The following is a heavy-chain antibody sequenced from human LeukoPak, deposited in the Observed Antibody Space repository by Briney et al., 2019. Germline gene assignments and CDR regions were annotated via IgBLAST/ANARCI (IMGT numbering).Heavy chain of an antibody. Sequence: SVKVSCKASGGTFSSYAISWVRQAPGQGLEWMGGIIPIFGTANYAQKFQGRVTITADESTSTAYMELSSLRSEDTAAYYCARVPLSPYGGKGYYFDYWGQGTLVTVSS. V-gene: IGHV1-69*13. D-gene: IGHD4-23*01. J-gene: IGHJ4*02. CDR2: IIPIFGTA. CDR3: ARVPLSPYGGKGYYFDY. CDR1: GGTFSSYA.